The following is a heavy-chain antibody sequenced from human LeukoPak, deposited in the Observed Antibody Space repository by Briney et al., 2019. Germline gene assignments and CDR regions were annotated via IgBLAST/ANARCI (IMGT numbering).Heavy chain of an antibody. CDR1: GFTFSSYG. CDR2: ISYDGSNK. Sequence: PGRSLRLSCAASGFTFSSYGMHWVRQAPGKGLEWVAVISYDGSNKYYADSVKGRFTISRDNSKNTLYLQMNSLRAEDTAVYYCASISLNWFDPWGQGTLVTVSS. V-gene: IGHV3-30*03. CDR3: ASISLNWFDP. J-gene: IGHJ5*02.